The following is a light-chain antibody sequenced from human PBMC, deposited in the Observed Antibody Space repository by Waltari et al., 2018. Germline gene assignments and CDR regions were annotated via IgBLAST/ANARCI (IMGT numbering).Light chain of an antibody. CDR3: SSYTSTSTYVV. V-gene: IGLV2-14*03. CDR1: SSDVGGYNY. Sequence: GSPGQSITISCTGTSSDVGGYNYVSWYQQHPGKAPKLMIYDVSNRPSGVSNRFSGSKSGNTASLTISGLQAEDEADYYCSSYTSTSTYVVFGGGTKLTVL. J-gene: IGLJ2*01. CDR2: DVS.